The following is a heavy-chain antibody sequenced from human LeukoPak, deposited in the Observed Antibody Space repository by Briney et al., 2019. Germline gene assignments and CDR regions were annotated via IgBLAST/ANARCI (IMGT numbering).Heavy chain of an antibody. CDR3: ARDFHHSGSGSYYNRAFDI. J-gene: IGHJ3*02. V-gene: IGHV1-3*03. Sequence: ASVKVSCKASEYSFSSYAMNWVRQAPGQRLEWMGWIYGDNGDTKYSQEFQGRVTITRDTSASTAYMELSSLRSEDTAVYFCARDFHHSGSGSYYNRAFDIWGQGTVVTVSS. D-gene: IGHD3-10*01. CDR1: EYSFSSYA. CDR2: IYGDNGDT.